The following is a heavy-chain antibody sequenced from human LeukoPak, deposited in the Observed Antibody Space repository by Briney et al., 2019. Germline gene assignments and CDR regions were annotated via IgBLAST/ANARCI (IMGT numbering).Heavy chain of an antibody. CDR3: ARDHIVVVPAATHNWFDP. V-gene: IGHV3-20*01. CDR1: GFTFDDYG. D-gene: IGHD2-2*01. Sequence: GGSLRLSCAASGFTFDDYGMSWVRQAPGKGLEWVSGINWNGGSTGYADSVKGRFTISRDNAKNSLYVQMNSLRAEDTALYHCARDHIVVVPAATHNWFDPWGQGTLVTVSS. CDR2: INWNGGST. J-gene: IGHJ5*02.